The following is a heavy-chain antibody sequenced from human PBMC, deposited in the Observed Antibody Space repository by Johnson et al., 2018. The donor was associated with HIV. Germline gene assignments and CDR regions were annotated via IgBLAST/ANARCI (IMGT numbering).Heavy chain of an antibody. CDR2: IFTVGDV. CDR1: GITVSSNY. J-gene: IGHJ3*01. D-gene: IGHD5-18*01. V-gene: IGHV3-66*01. Sequence: MQLVESGGGLAQPGGSLRLSCAASGITVSSNYMSWVRQAPGKGLEWVSVIFTVGDVYYADSVKGRFTISRDNAKNFLYLQMNSLRPEDTAVYYCARDGRDLVTRGSFDVWGQGTVVTVS. CDR3: ARDGRDLVTRGSFDV.